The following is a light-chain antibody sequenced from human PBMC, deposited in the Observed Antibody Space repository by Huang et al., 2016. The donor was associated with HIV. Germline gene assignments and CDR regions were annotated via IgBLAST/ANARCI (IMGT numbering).Light chain of an antibody. CDR2: GAS. Sequence: IVMTQSPAALSVSLGERVILSCRASQSVGTKIAWYFQRPGQAPRLRIYGASTRASGTPARFSGSGSGTDFNLTISSLQSEDFAVYHCQQYNTWPPNYTFGQGTKLETK. V-gene: IGKV3-15*01. CDR3: QQYNTWPPNYT. J-gene: IGKJ2*01. CDR1: QSVGTK.